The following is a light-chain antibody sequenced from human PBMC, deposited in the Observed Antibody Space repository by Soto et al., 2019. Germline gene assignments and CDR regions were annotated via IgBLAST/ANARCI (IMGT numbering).Light chain of an antibody. CDR3: HEYNTWPWT. CDR2: GAS. V-gene: IGKV3-15*01. CDR1: QGLNRN. J-gene: IGKJ1*01. Sequence: ETVLTQPPATLALSPGETATLSCTTSQGLNRNLAWYQQQLGQAPSVLIYGASTRAAGIAARFSGSGSGTEFILTISSLQSEDFAVYYCHEYNTWPWTFGQGTKVDIK.